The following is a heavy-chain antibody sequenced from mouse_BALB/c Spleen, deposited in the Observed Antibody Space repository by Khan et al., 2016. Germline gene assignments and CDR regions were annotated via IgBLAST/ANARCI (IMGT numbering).Heavy chain of an antibody. V-gene: IGHV1S135*01. CDR2: IDPFSGGT. Sequence: EVQLQESGPELMKPGASVKISCKASGYSFTSYYIHWVMQSHGKSLEWIGYIDPFSGGTTYNQKFKGKATLTVDKSSSKAYIHLSNLTSEDSAVYYCTRHCYVAWFTYWGQGTLVTVSA. CDR3: TRHCYVAWFTY. J-gene: IGHJ3*01. D-gene: IGHD2-12*01. CDR1: GYSFTSYY.